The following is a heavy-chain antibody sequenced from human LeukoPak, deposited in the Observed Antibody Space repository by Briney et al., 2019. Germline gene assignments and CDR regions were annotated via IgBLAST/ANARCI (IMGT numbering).Heavy chain of an antibody. Sequence: SETLSLTCTVSGDSVRSDTYYWSWIRQPPGKGLEWIGSIYYSGSTYYNPSLKSRVTISVDTSKNQFSLKLSSVTAADTAVYYCARRPLSGYDFDYWGQGTLVTVSS. CDR3: ARRPLSGYDFDY. J-gene: IGHJ4*02. V-gene: IGHV4-39*01. CDR2: IYYSGST. CDR1: GDSVRSDTYY. D-gene: IGHD5-12*01.